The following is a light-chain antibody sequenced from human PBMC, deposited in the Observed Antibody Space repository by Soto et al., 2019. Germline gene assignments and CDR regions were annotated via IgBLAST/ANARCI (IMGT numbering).Light chain of an antibody. Sequence: LTQPHSVSESPGKTVTISCTRSSGSIASNYVQWYQQRPGSAPTTVIYEDDDRPSGVPDRFSGSVDRSSNSASLTISGLRPEDEADYYCQSYDTSTQVFGGGTKLTVL. J-gene: IGLJ2*01. V-gene: IGLV6-57*04. CDR3: QSYDTSTQV. CDR1: SGSIASNY. CDR2: EDD.